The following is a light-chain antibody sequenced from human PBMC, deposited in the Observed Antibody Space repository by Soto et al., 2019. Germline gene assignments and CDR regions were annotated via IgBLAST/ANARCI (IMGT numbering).Light chain of an antibody. CDR2: GAS. V-gene: IGKV3D-20*02. CDR3: QQRSNWPWT. J-gene: IGKJ1*01. CDR1: QSVSSSY. Sequence: EIVLTQSPGTLSLSPGERATLSCRASQSVSSSYLAWYQQKPGQAPRLLIYGASSRATGIPDRFSGSGSGTDFTLTIRRLEPEDFAVYYCQQRSNWPWTFGQGTKVDIK.